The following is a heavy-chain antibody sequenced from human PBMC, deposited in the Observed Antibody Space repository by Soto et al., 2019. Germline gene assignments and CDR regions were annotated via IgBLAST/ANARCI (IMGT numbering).Heavy chain of an antibody. V-gene: IGHV1-18*01. D-gene: IGHD3-22*01. CDR1: GYSFSSYG. CDR3: ARMLSSAVDN. Sequence: QVHLVQSGAEVKKPGASVKVSCKASGYSFSSYGITWVRQAPGQGLEWMGWISTYIGNAKYAQKFQGRVTLTTDTSTGTADMELRSLRSDDTAVYYCARMLSSAVDNWGQGTLVTVSS. J-gene: IGHJ4*02. CDR2: ISTYIGNA.